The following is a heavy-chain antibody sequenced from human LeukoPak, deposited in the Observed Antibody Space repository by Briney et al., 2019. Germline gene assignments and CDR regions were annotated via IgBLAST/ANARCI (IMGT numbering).Heavy chain of an antibody. CDR2: ISSDGSST. Sequence: AGGSLRLSCAASGFTFSSHWMHWVRQAPGKGLVWVSRISSDGSSTSFADSVKGRFTISRDNSKNTLYLQMNSLRAEDTAVYYCARDRVARQLAPKSYWYFDLWGRGTLVAVSS. D-gene: IGHD6-13*01. J-gene: IGHJ2*01. CDR3: ARDRVARQLAPKSYWYFDL. CDR1: GFTFSSHW. V-gene: IGHV3-74*01.